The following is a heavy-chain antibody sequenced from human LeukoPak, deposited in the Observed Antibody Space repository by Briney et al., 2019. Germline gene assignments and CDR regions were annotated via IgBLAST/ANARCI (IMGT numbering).Heavy chain of an antibody. J-gene: IGHJ4*02. CDR2: INPSDGGT. CDR1: GYTFTTSY. V-gene: IGHV1-46*01. CDR3: AREIASSSYFDY. D-gene: IGHD6-13*01. Sequence: ASVKVSCKASGYTFTTSYMHCVRQAPGQGLEWMGIINPSDGGTSYARKFQGRVTMTRDTSTSTVYMELSSLRSEDTALYYCAREIASSSYFDYWGQGTLVTVSS.